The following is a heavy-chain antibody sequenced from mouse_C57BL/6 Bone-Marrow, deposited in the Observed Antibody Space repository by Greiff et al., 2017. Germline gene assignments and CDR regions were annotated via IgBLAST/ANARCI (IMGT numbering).Heavy chain of an antibody. D-gene: IGHD1-1*01. Sequence: QVQLQQSGAELVRPGTSVKVSCKASGYAFTNYLIEWVKQRPGQGLEWIGVINPGSGGTNYNEKFKGKATLTADKSSSTAYMQLSSLTSEDSAVYFCARHYYYGSSRSWGNYWGQGTTLTVSS. CDR2: INPGSGGT. CDR1: GYAFTNYL. CDR3: ARHYYYGSSRSWGNY. V-gene: IGHV1-54*01. J-gene: IGHJ2*01.